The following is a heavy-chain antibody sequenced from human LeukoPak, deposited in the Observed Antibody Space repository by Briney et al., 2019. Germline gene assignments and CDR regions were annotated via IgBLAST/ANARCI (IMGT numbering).Heavy chain of an antibody. CDR1: GYTFTSSI. CDR3: ARDRHIAAAVYYYYMDV. CDR2: INAYNGNT. D-gene: IGHD6-13*01. Sequence: ASVKVSCKASGYTFTSSIISWVRQAPGQGLEWMGWINAYNGNTDYAQRVQGRVTMTTDTSTSTAYMELRSLRSDDTAVYYCARDRHIAAAVYYYYMDVWGKGTPVTVSS. V-gene: IGHV1-18*01. J-gene: IGHJ6*03.